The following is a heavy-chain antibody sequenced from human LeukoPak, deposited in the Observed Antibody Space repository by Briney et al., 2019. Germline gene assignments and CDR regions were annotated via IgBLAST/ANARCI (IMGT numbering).Heavy chain of an antibody. Sequence: ASVKVSCKASGYTFTNYGISWVRQAPGQGLEWMGWISTYNGNTHYTQKLQGRVTMTTDTSTSTAYMELRSLRSDDTAVYYCARGLVGATLDYYYYMDVWGKGTTVTISS. J-gene: IGHJ6*03. D-gene: IGHD1-26*01. V-gene: IGHV1-18*01. CDR2: ISTYNGNT. CDR3: ARGLVGATLDYYYYMDV. CDR1: GYTFTNYG.